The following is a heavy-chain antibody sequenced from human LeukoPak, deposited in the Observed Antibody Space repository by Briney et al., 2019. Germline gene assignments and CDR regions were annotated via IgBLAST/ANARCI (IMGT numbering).Heavy chain of an antibody. CDR2: TYYRGST. J-gene: IGHJ4*02. D-gene: IGHD2-21*02. CDR3: AREVRYGDGVGPFGH. V-gene: IGHV4-39*07. CDR1: GGSVSSSSYY. Sequence: SETLSLTCSVSGGSVSSSSYYWGWIRQPPGKGLEWMGGTYYRGSTYYKPSLKSRVSISVDTSKNQLSLKLRSVTAADTAVYYCAREVRYGDGVGPFGHWGQGTLVSVSS.